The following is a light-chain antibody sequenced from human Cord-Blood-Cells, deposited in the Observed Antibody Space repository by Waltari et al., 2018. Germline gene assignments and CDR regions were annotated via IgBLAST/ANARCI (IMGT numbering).Light chain of an antibody. CDR2: AAS. CDR3: QQSYSTPYT. J-gene: IGKJ2*01. V-gene: IGKV1-39*01. Sequence: DIQMTQSPSSLSASVGDRVTITCRASQSISSYLNWYQQKPGKAPKLLIYAASSLQSGVPSRFRRSGSGTDFTLTISSLQPEDFATYYCQQSYSTPYTFGQGTKLEIK. CDR1: QSISSY.